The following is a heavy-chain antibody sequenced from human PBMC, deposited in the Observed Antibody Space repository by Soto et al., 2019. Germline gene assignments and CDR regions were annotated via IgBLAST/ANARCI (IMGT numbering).Heavy chain of an antibody. CDR1: GYIFTGYY. CDR3: ARALDTAMVPPYY. J-gene: IGHJ4*02. V-gene: IGHV1-2*04. CDR2: INPNSGGT. Sequence: ASVKVSCKASGYIFTGYYMHWVRQAPGQGLEWMGWINPNSGGTNYAQKFQGWVTMTRDTSISTAYMELSRLRSDDTAVYYCARALDTAMVPPYYWGQGTXVTVSS. D-gene: IGHD5-18*01.